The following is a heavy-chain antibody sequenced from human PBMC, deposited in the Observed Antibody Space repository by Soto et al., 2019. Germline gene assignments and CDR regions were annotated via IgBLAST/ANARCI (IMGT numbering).Heavy chain of an antibody. CDR1: GFTFSDYY. CDR2: ISSSGSTI. Sequence: GGSLRLSCAASGFTFSDYYMSWIRQAPGKGLEWVSYISSSGSTIYYADSVKGRFTISRDNAKNSLYLQMNSLRAEDTAVYYCARSRTRNYKWDAFDIWGQGTMVTVSS. D-gene: IGHD3-10*01. J-gene: IGHJ3*02. V-gene: IGHV3-11*01. CDR3: ARSRTRNYKWDAFDI.